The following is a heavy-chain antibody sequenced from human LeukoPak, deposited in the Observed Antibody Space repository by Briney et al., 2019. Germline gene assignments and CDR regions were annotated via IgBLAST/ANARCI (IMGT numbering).Heavy chain of an antibody. J-gene: IGHJ6*02. V-gene: IGHV3-11*01. Sequence: GGSLRLSCSASGFTFSDYYMSWIRQAPGKGLEWVSYISSSGSTIYYADSVKGRFTISRDNAKNSLYLQMNSLRAEDTAVYYCARDDSSGYYGYYYYGMDVWGQGTTVTVSS. CDR2: ISSSGSTI. D-gene: IGHD3-22*01. CDR1: GFTFSDYY. CDR3: ARDDSSGYYGYYYYGMDV.